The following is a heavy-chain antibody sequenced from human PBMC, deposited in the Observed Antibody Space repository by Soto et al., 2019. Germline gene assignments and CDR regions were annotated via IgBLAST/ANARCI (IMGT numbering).Heavy chain of an antibody. V-gene: IGHV1-18*01. Sequence: QVQLVQSGPEVKKPGASVKVSCKTSGYTFTSYGISWMRQAPGQGLEWMGWISTYKGNTNYAQKFQGRVTMTTDTSTSTAYMELRSLTSDDTAVYYCATRSPAFDYWGQGTLVTVSS. CDR3: ATRSPAFDY. CDR1: GYTFTSYG. CDR2: ISTYKGNT. J-gene: IGHJ4*02.